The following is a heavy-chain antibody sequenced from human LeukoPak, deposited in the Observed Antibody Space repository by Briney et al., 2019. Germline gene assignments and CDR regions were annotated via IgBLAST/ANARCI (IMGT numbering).Heavy chain of an antibody. J-gene: IGHJ4*02. V-gene: IGHV4-34*01. CDR3: ARGGVLE. D-gene: IGHD6-6*01. CDR1: GGSFSGYH. CDR2: INHSGST. Sequence: PSETLSLTCAVYGGSFSGYHWSWIRQPPGKGLEWIGEINHSGSTNYNPSLKSRVTISVDTSKNQFSLKLSSVTAADTAVYYCARGGVLEGGQGTLVTVPS.